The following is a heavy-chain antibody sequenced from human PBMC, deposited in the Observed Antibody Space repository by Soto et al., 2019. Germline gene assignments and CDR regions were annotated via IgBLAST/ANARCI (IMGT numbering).Heavy chain of an antibody. Sequence: QVQLVESGGGVVQPGRSLRLSCAASGFTFSSYGMHWVRQAPGKGLEWVAVIWYDGSNKYYADSVKGRFTISRDNSKNTLYLQMNSLRAEDTAVYYCARDPGAVAGTIDDYYYYGRDVWGQGTTVTVSS. CDR3: ARDPGAVAGTIDDYYYYGRDV. V-gene: IGHV3-33*01. J-gene: IGHJ6*02. CDR1: GFTFSSYG. D-gene: IGHD6-19*01. CDR2: IWYDGSNK.